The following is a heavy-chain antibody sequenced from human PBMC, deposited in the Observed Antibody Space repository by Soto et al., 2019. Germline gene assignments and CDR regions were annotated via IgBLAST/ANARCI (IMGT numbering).Heavy chain of an antibody. CDR1: GYTFSTHG. Sequence: QVQLVQSGAEVKKPGASVKVSCKASGYTFSTHGISWVRQAPGQGREWMGWISAYSGDSNYARKLQGRVTLTTDTSTSTAYMELRSLTSDDTAVYFCARDEREYCSGASCPYFDYWGQGTLVTVSS. V-gene: IGHV1-18*01. D-gene: IGHD2-15*01. CDR3: ARDEREYCSGASCPYFDY. J-gene: IGHJ4*02. CDR2: ISAYSGDS.